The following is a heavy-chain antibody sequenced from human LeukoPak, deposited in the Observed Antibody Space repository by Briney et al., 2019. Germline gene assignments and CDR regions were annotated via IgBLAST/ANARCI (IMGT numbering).Heavy chain of an antibody. CDR2: NSWSSNSV. J-gene: IGHJ6*03. V-gene: IGHV3-9*01. D-gene: IGHD3-10*01. CDR1: GVSFEDYV. Sequence: GRSLRLSCVASGVSFEDYVMHWVRQAPRKGLEWVSFNSWSSNSVASADSVRGRFTISRDNAKNSVYLQMNSLRAEDTALYYCARDSRAGSYSYYYMDVWGIGTTVTVSS. CDR3: ARDSRAGSYSYYYMDV.